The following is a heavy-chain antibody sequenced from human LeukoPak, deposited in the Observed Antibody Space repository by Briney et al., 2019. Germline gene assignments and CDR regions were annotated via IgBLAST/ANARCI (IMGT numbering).Heavy chain of an antibody. Sequence: SETLSLTCTVSGGSISGYYWSWIRQPPAKGLESIGYIYYSGTTNYNPSLTSRVTISVDTSKNQFSLKLGSVTAANTAVYFCARFGSYSFDSWGQGSLVTVSS. CDR3: ARFGSYSFDS. CDR1: GGSISGYY. D-gene: IGHD3-10*01. J-gene: IGHJ4*02. V-gene: IGHV4-59*01. CDR2: IYYSGTT.